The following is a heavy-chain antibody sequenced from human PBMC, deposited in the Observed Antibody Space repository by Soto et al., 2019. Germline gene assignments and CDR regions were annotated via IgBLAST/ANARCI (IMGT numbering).Heavy chain of an antibody. CDR1: GYSFTTYG. CDR2: ISGYNGDT. V-gene: IGHV1-18*01. Sequence: QVHLVQSGAEVKKPGASVKVSCKASGYSFTTYGISWVRQAPGQGLEWMGRISGYNGDTNYAQNFQARVTMTTDTSTSTAYMELRSLRSDDTAVYYCAREGVIPYYYYGMDVWGQGTTVTVSS. D-gene: IGHD2-21*01. J-gene: IGHJ6*02. CDR3: AREGVIPYYYYGMDV.